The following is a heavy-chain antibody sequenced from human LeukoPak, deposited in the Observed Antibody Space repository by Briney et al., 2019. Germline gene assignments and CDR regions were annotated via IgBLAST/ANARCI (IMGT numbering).Heavy chain of an antibody. CDR2: INHSEST. CDR1: GGSFSGYY. CDR3: ARARGYSGYALY. V-gene: IGHV4-34*01. Sequence: PSETLSLTCAVYGGSFSGYYWSWIRQPPGKGLEWIGEINHSESTNYNPSLKSRVTISVDTSKNQFSLKLSSVTAADTAVYYCARARGYSGYALYWGQGTLVTVSS. D-gene: IGHD5-12*01. J-gene: IGHJ4*02.